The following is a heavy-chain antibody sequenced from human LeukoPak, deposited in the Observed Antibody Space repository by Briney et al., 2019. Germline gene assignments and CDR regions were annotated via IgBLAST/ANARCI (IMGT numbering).Heavy chain of an antibody. Sequence: SETLSLTCTVSGGSISRYYWSWIRQPPGEGVEWIGYIYYSGSTNYNPSLKSRVTISVDTSKNQFSLKLSSVTAADTAVYYCAGLYYGDYLGGYYFDYWGQGTLVTVSS. J-gene: IGHJ4*02. D-gene: IGHD4-17*01. V-gene: IGHV4-59*08. CDR2: IYYSGST. CDR1: GGSISRYY. CDR3: AGLYYGDYLGGYYFDY.